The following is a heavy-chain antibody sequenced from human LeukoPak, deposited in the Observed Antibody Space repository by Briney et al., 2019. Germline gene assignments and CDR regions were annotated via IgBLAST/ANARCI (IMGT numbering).Heavy chain of an antibody. CDR3: AKDRGYSHGFDY. V-gene: IGHV3-30*18. CDR1: GFTFSSYG. Sequence: GGSLRLSCAASGFTFSSYGMHWVRQAPGKGLEWVAGISCDGRNKEYVASVKGRFTISRDNSKNTLYLQMNSLRAEDTAVYNCAKDRGYSHGFDYWGQGTLVTVSS. CDR2: ISCDGRNK. D-gene: IGHD5-18*01. J-gene: IGHJ4*02.